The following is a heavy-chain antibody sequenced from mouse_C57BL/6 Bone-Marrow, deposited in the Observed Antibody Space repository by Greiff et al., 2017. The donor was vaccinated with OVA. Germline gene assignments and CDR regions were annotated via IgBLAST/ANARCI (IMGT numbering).Heavy chain of an antibody. Sequence: EVQLQQSGAELVRPGASVKLSCTASGFNIKDDYMHWVKQRPEQGLEWIGWIDPENGDTEYASKFQGKATITADTSSNTAYLQLSSLTSEDTAVYYCTSIGLRRFLWFAYWGQGTLVTVSA. CDR3: TSIGLRRFLWFAY. J-gene: IGHJ3*01. CDR1: GFNIKDDY. CDR2: IDPENGDT. D-gene: IGHD2-4*01. V-gene: IGHV14-4*01.